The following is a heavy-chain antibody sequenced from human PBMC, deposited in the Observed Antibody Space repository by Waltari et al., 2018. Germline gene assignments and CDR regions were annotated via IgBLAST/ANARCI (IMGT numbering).Heavy chain of an antibody. CDR3: ARRGIFGAHHPFDY. V-gene: IGHV4-38-2*01. D-gene: IGHD3-3*01. CDR1: GYSISSGYY. Sequence: QVQLQESGPGLVKPSETLSLTCAVSGYSISSGYYRGWIRQPPGKGLEWIGSIYHSGSTYYNPSLKSRVTISVDTSKNQFSLKLSSVTAADTAVYYCARRGIFGAHHPFDYWGQGTLVTVSS. J-gene: IGHJ4*02. CDR2: IYHSGST.